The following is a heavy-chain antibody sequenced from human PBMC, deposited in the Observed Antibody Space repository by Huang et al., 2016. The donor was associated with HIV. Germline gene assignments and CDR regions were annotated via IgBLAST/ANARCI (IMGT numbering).Heavy chain of an antibody. CDR3: AKESRWYSDLDN. D-gene: IGHD2-15*01. J-gene: IGHJ4*02. CDR1: GFTFSNFG. Sequence: QVQLVESGGGVVQTGRSLRLSCAASGFTFSNFGMPWVRQAPGKGLEWVAVISYDGSNGYYSESVKGRFTISRDNSMHTLYLQMNSLRADDTAVYYCAKESRWYSDLDNWGQGTLVTVSS. V-gene: IGHV3-30*18. CDR2: ISYDGSNG.